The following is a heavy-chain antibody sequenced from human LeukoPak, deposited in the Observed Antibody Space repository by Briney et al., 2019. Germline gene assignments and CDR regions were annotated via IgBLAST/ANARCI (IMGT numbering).Heavy chain of an antibody. CDR3: ARDRIWTTVTTSWYFDL. J-gene: IGHJ2*01. CDR2: IYTSGST. V-gene: IGHV4-4*07. D-gene: IGHD4-17*01. CDR1: GGSISSYY. Sequence: KPSETLSLTCTVSGGSISSYYWSWIRQPAGKGLEWIGRIYTSGSTNYNPSLKSRVTMSVDTSKNQFSLKLSSVTAADTAVYYCARDRIWTTVTTSWYFDLWGRGTLVTVSS.